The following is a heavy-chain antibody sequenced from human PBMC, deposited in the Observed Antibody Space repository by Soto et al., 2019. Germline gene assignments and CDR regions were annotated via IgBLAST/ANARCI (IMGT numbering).Heavy chain of an antibody. Sequence: GGSLRLSCATSGFTFSGYAMSWVRQDPGKGLEWVSLISGSGGSAYYADSVKGRFTISRDNSKNMLYLEMNGLRAEDTAVYYCARDYAYGDYANYWGQGTLVTVSS. CDR2: ISGSGGSA. J-gene: IGHJ4*02. V-gene: IGHV3-23*01. CDR1: GFTFSGYA. CDR3: ARDYAYGDYANY. D-gene: IGHD4-17*01.